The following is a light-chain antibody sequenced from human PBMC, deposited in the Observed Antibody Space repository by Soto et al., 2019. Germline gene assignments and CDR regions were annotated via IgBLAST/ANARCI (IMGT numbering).Light chain of an antibody. V-gene: IGKV3-15*01. J-gene: IGKJ5*01. CDR2: GAS. Sequence: EIGMTQSPATLSVSPGERATLSCRASQSVSSDLAWYQQKPGQAPRLLIYGASTRATDIPARFGGSGSGTDFTLTISSLQSEDFAVYYCQQYHNWPPITFGQGTRLEIK. CDR1: QSVSSD. CDR3: QQYHNWPPIT.